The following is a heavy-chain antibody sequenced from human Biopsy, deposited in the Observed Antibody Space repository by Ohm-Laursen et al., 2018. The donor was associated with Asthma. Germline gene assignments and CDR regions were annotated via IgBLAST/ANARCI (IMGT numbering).Heavy chain of an antibody. Sequence: ASVKVSCKASGYNFMSFAIHWVRQAPGQRLEWMGWVNTGNGDTKYSQKFQGRVTVTRDTSASTAYMELRSLRSEDTATYYCARTYYDFLTGQVKDVFGVWGPGTLVTVSS. D-gene: IGHD3-9*01. CDR1: GYNFMSFA. CDR2: VNTGNGDT. CDR3: ARTYYDFLTGQVKDVFGV. V-gene: IGHV1-3*04. J-gene: IGHJ4*02.